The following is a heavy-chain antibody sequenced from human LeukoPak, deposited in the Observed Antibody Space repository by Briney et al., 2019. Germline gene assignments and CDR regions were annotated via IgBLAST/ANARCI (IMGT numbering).Heavy chain of an antibody. CDR3: ARFHTSSWFFDS. D-gene: IGHD6-13*01. CDR1: GYSISSGYF. J-gene: IGHJ4*02. Sequence: PSETLSLTCTVSGYSISSGYFWGWVRQPPGKGRECIGTIYHSGSTYYNPSLKSKVTISVDTSKNQFSLKLNSVTAADTTVYYCARFHTSSWFFDSWGQGILVTVSS. V-gene: IGHV4-38-2*02. CDR2: IYHSGST.